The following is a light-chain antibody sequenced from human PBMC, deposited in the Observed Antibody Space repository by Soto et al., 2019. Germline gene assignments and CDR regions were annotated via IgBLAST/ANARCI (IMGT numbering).Light chain of an antibody. J-gene: IGLJ1*01. Sequence: QSVLPQPASVSGSPGQSITISCTGTSSDVGGYNYVSWYKQHPGKAPKLMIYEVSNRPSGVSNRFSGSKSGNTASLTISGLQAEDEADYYCGSYTTSTTSYVFGTGTRSPS. CDR1: SSDVGGYNY. V-gene: IGLV2-14*01. CDR2: EVS. CDR3: GSYTTSTTSYV.